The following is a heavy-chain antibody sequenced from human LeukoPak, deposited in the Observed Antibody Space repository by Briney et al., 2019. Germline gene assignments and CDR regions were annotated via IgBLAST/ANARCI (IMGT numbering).Heavy chain of an antibody. CDR2: IIPILGIA. CDR3: AITRSGSYYESIDY. D-gene: IGHD1-26*01. Sequence: GASVKVSCKASGGTFSSCAISWVRQAPGQGLEWMGRIIPILGIANYAQKFQGRVTITADKSTSTAYMELSSLRSEDTAVYYCAITRSGSYYESIDYWGQGTLVTVSS. V-gene: IGHV1-69*04. CDR1: GGTFSSCA. J-gene: IGHJ4*02.